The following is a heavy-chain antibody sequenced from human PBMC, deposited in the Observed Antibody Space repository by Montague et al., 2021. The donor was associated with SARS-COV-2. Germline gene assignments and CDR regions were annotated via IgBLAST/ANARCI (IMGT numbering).Heavy chain of an antibody. CDR1: GGSVSSSSYY. Sequence: SETLSLTCTVSGGSVSSSSYYWCRIRHPPGNGLEWISSMYYSRSSYYNPSLKSRVTTSVDTSKNQSSLTLTSATAADTAVYYCATQVEMATITEYYFDYWGQGILVTVSS. J-gene: IGHJ4*02. CDR2: MYYSRSS. V-gene: IGHV4-39*07. CDR3: ATQVEMATITEYYFDY. D-gene: IGHD5-24*01.